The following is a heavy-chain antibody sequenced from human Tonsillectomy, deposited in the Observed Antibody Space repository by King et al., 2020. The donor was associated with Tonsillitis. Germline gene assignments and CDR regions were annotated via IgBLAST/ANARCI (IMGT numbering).Heavy chain of an antibody. Sequence: VQLVESGGGLVQPGGSLRLSCAASGFTFSSSWMSWVRQAPGRGLEWVAHIKEDGGEKHYVDSVKGRCTLSRDTAKNSLYLQMNSPRAEDTAVYYCARCGYSGYDRTQYFDYWGQGTLVTVSS. D-gene: IGHD5-12*01. CDR2: IKEDGGEK. CDR1: GFTFSSSW. J-gene: IGHJ4*02. CDR3: ARCGYSGYDRTQYFDY. V-gene: IGHV3-7*03.